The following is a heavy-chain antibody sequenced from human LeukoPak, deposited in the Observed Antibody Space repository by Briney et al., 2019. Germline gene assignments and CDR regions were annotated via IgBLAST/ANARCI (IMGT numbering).Heavy chain of an antibody. V-gene: IGHV3-53*01. J-gene: IGHJ4*02. CDR3: ARGARSGSSCYDY. CDR1: GFTFSSYG. D-gene: IGHD2-15*01. CDR2: IYSGGST. Sequence: GGSLRLSCAASGFTFSSYGMHWVRQAPGKGLEWVSVIYSGGSTYYADSVKGRFTVSRDNSKNTLYLQMNSLRAEDTAVYYCARGARSGSSCYDYWGQGTLVTVSS.